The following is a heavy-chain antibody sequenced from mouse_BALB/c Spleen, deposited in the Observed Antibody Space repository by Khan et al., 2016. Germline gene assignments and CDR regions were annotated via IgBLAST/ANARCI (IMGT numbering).Heavy chain of an antibody. CDR1: GLNIKDTF. D-gene: IGHD3-3*01. V-gene: IGHV14-3*02. J-gene: IGHJ4*01. Sequence: EVELVESGAELVKPGASVKLSCTASGLNIKDTFMHWVNQRPEQGLEWIGRIDPANGNSKYDPKFQGKATITADTSSNPAYLQLSSLTAEDTAVYYCAREGDNYAMDYWGQGTSVTVSS. CDR3: AREGDNYAMDY. CDR2: IDPANGNS.